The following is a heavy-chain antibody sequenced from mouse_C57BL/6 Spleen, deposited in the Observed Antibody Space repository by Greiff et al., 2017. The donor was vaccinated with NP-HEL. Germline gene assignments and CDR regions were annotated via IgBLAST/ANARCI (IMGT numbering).Heavy chain of an antibody. CDR2: IRNKANGYTT. V-gene: IGHV7-3*01. CDR3: ARYMTGTLAMDY. D-gene: IGHD4-1*01. Sequence: EVQGVESGGGLVQPGGSLSLSCAASGFTFTDYYMSWVRQPPGKALEWLGFIRNKANGYTTEYSASVKGRFTISRDNSQSILYLQMNALRAEDSATYYCARYMTGTLAMDYWGQGTSVTVSS. CDR1: GFTFTDYY. J-gene: IGHJ4*01.